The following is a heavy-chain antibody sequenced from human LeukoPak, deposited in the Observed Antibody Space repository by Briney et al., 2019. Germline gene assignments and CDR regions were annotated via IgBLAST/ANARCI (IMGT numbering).Heavy chain of an antibody. V-gene: IGHV3-21*01. CDR2: ISSSSSYI. Sequence: PGGSLRLSCAASGFTFSTYNMNWVRQAPGKGLEWVSSISSSSSYIYYADSVKGRFTISRDNAKNSLYLQMNSLRAEDTAVYYCARGGVVPSSYDYVWGSYRQSPYYYYYMDVWGKGTTVTVSS. CDR1: GFTFSTYN. CDR3: ARGGVVPSSYDYVWGSYRQSPYYYYYMDV. D-gene: IGHD3-16*02. J-gene: IGHJ6*03.